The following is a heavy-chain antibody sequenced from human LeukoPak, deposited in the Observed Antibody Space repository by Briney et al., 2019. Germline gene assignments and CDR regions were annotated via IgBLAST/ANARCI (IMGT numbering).Heavy chain of an antibody. CDR2: ISAYNGNT. J-gene: IGHJ4*02. D-gene: IGHD6-19*01. CDR1: GYTFTSYG. V-gene: IGHV1-18*04. CDR3: AIDRSSNFDY. Sequence: GVSVTVSCKASGYTFTSYGISWVRQAPGQGLEWMGWISAYNGNTNYAQKLQGRVTMTTDTSTSTAYMELRSLRSDDTAVYYCAIDRSSNFDYWGQGTLVTVSS.